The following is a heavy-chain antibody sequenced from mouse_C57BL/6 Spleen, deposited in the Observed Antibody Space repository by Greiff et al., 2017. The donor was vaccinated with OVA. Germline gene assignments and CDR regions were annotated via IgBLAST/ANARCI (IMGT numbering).Heavy chain of an antibody. CDR1: GYAFSSYW. V-gene: IGHV1-80*01. J-gene: IGHJ2*01. CDR2: IYPGDGDT. CDR3: ARDYYCSRYYFDY. D-gene: IGHD1-1*01. Sequence: QVQLQQSGAELVKPGASVKISCKASGYAFSSYWMNWVKQRPGKGLEWIGQIYPGDGDTNYNGKFKGKATLTADKSSSTAYMQLSTLTSEDSAVYFCARDYYCSRYYFDYWGQGTTLTVSS.